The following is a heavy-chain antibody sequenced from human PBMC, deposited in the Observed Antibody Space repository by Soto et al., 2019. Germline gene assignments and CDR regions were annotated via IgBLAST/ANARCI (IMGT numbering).Heavy chain of an antibody. V-gene: IGHV4-30-2*01. Sequence: QLQLQESGSGLVKPSQTLSLTCAVSGGSISSGGYSWSWIRQPPGKGLEWIGYIYHSGSTYYNPSLXSXXSMSVDRAKRQFSLKLSSVTAADTAVYSCARVAGPWGQGALVTVSS. D-gene: IGHD3-10*01. CDR2: IYHSGST. CDR3: ARVAGP. J-gene: IGHJ5*02. CDR1: GGSISSGGYS.